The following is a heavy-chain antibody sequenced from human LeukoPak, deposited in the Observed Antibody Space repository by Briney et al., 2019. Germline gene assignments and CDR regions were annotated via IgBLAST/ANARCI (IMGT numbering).Heavy chain of an antibody. D-gene: IGHD3-10*01. CDR3: ARDPFGDDHDSDH. V-gene: IGHV1-2*02. J-gene: IGHJ4*02. CDR2: INPNSGGT. CDR1: GYTFTGYY. Sequence: ASVKVSCKASGYTFTGYYMHWVRQAPGQGLEWMGLINPNSGGTNYAQKFQGRVTMTRDTSISTAYMELSSLRSDDTAVYYCARDPFGDDHDSDHWGRGTLLTVSS.